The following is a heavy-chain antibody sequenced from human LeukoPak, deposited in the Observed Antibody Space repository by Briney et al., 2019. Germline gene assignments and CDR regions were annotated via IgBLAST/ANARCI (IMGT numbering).Heavy chain of an antibody. CDR1: GGSISSSSYY. CDR3: ARLGIVVVPAAIDY. J-gene: IGHJ4*02. CDR2: IYYSGST. V-gene: IGHV4-39*01. D-gene: IGHD2-2*01. Sequence: SETLSLTCTVSGGSISSSSYYWGWIRQPPGKGLEWIGSIYYSGSTYYNPSLKSRVTISVDTSKNQFSLKLSSVTAAGTAVYYCARLGIVVVPAAIDYWGQGTLVTVSS.